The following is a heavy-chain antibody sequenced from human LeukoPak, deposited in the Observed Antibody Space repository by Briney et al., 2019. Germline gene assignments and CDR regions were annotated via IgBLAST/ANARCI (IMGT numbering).Heavy chain of an antibody. CDR2: ISGSGGST. D-gene: IGHD3-22*01. CDR3: AKSDGYYYDSEY. V-gene: IGHV3-23*01. Sequence: GGSLRLSCAASGFTFSSYWMSWVRQAPGKGLEWVSGISGSGGSTYYADSVKGRFTISRDNSKKTLYLQMNSLRAEDTAVYYCAKSDGYYYDSEYWGQGTLVTVSS. CDR1: GFTFSSYW. J-gene: IGHJ4*02.